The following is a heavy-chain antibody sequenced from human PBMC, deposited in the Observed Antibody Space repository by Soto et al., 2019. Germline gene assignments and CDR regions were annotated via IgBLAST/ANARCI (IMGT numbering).Heavy chain of an antibody. CDR2: IYWDDDK. D-gene: IGHD3-10*01. J-gene: IGHJ4*02. CDR3: AHVLEGSGSYYNAILY. CDR1: GFSLSTSGVG. Sequence: QITLKESGPTLVKPTQTLMLTCTFSGFSLSTSGVGVGWIRQPPGKALEWLALIYWDDDKRYSPSLKSRLTITKDTSKNQVVLTMTNMDPVDTATYYCAHVLEGSGSYYNAILYWGQGTLVTVSS. V-gene: IGHV2-5*02.